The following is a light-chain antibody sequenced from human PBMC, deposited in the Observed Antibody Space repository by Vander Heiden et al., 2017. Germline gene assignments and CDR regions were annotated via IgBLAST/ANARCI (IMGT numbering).Light chain of an antibody. J-gene: IGLJ3*02. V-gene: IGLV1-51*01. Sequence: QSLLTQPPSVSAAQGQKVSISCSGNNSNIGNNYVSWYQQLPGTAPKLFIFENNKRPSGIPDRFSGSKSGTSATLGITGLQTGDEADYYCGTWDVSLSTGVFGGGTTLAVL. CDR1: NSNIGNNY. CDR2: ENN. CDR3: GTWDVSLSTGV.